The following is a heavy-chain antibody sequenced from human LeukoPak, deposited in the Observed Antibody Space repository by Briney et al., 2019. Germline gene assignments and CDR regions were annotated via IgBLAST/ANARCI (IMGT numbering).Heavy chain of an antibody. D-gene: IGHD3-10*01. V-gene: IGHV1-18*01. CDR3: ARDSIWFGEPTHMDV. CDR2: IRAYNGNT. J-gene: IGHJ6*03. Sequence: ASVKVSCKASGYTFTSYGISWVRQAPAQGLEGMGWIRAYNGNTNYTQKLQGRVTMTKDTSTSTAYMELRSLRSDDTAVYYCARDSIWFGEPTHMDVWGKGTTVTISS. CDR1: GYTFTSYG.